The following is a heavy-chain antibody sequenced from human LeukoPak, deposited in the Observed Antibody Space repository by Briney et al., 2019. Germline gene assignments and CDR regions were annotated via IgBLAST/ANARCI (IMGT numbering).Heavy chain of an antibody. CDR2: ISWNSGSI. CDR3: ARNPSKGYYFDY. V-gene: IGHV3-9*01. J-gene: IGHJ4*02. CDR1: GFTFDDYA. Sequence: SLRLSCAASGFTFDDYAMHWVRQAPGKGLEWVSGISWNSGSIGYADSVKGRFTISRDNAKNSLYLQMNSLRAEDTAVYYCARNPSKGYYFDYWGQGTLVTASS. D-gene: IGHD2-15*01.